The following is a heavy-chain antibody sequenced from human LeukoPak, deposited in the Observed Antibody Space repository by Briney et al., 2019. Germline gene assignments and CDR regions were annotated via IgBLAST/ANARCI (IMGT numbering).Heavy chain of an antibody. Sequence: GGSLRLSCAASGFTFSDYYMSWIRQAPGKGLEWVSYISSSGSTIYYADSVRGRFTISRDNSENTLYVQMNSLRVEDTAVYYCACGELLLFGYWGQGKLVTVSS. CDR3: ACGELLLFGY. D-gene: IGHD3-10*01. V-gene: IGHV3-11*01. CDR2: ISSSGSTI. CDR1: GFTFSDYY. J-gene: IGHJ4*02.